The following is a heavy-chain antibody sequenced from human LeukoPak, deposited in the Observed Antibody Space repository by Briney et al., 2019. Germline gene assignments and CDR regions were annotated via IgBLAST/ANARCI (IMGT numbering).Heavy chain of an antibody. CDR2: IYYSGST. V-gene: IGHV4-59*01. J-gene: IGHJ5*02. Sequence: SETLSLTCTVSGGSISSYYWSWIRQPPGKGLEWIGYIYYSGSTNYNPSLKSRVTISVDTSKNQFSLKLSSVTAADTAVYYCARQNLYCSGGSCYEAAWFDPWGQGTLVTVSS. CDR3: ARQNLYCSGGSCYEAAWFDP. D-gene: IGHD2-15*01. CDR1: GGSISSYY.